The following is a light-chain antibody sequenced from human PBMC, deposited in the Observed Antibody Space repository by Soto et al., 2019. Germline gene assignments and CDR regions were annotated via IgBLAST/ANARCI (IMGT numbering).Light chain of an antibody. Sequence: QSALTQPGPVSGSPGQSVTISCTGTSSDVGGYNYVSWYQQHPGKAPKLMIYDVSKRPSGVPDRFSGSKSGNTASLTISGLQAEDEADYYCCSYAGSYTSLYVFGTGTKVTVL. CDR3: CSYAGSYTSLYV. V-gene: IGLV2-11*01. CDR1: SSDVGGYNY. CDR2: DVS. J-gene: IGLJ1*01.